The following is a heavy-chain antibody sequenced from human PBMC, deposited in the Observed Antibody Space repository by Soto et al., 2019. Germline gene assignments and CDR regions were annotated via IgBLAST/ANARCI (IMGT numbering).Heavy chain of an antibody. CDR1: GFTFGDYA. J-gene: IGHJ6*02. CDR2: IRSKAYGGTT. CDR3: TRGRRDGYNPYGYYGMDV. D-gene: IGHD5-12*01. Sequence: PGGSLRLSCTASGFTFGDYAMSWFRQAPGKGLEWVGFIRSKAYGGTTEYAASVKGRFTISRDDSKSIAYLQMNSLKTEDTAVYYCTRGRRDGYNPYGYYGMDVWGQGTTVTVSS. V-gene: IGHV3-49*03.